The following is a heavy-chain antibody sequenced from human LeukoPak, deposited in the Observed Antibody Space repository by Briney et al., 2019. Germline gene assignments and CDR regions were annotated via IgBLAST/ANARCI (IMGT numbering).Heavy chain of an antibody. CDR2: ISSSSSYI. Sequence: GGSLRLSCAASGFTFSSYSMNWVRQAPGKGLEWASSISSSSSYIYYADSVKGRFTISRDNAKNSLYLQMNSLRAEDTAVYYCARAGYYDSSGYQGVVGYWGQGTLVTVSS. D-gene: IGHD3-22*01. CDR1: GFTFSSYS. J-gene: IGHJ4*02. CDR3: ARAGYYDSSGYQGVVGY. V-gene: IGHV3-21*01.